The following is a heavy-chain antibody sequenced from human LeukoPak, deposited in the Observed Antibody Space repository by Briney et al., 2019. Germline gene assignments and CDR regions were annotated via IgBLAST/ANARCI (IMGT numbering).Heavy chain of an antibody. CDR2: ISGSGGST. V-gene: IGHV3-23*01. J-gene: IGHJ6*04. CDR3: AKDLETAMVYYYYYYGMDV. CDR1: RFTFSSYA. D-gene: IGHD5-18*01. Sequence: GGSLRLSCAASRFTFSSYAMSWVRQAPGKGLEWVSAISGSGGSTYYADSVKGRFTISRDNSKNTLYLQMNSLRAEDTAVYYCAKDLETAMVYYYYYYGMDVWGKGTTVTVSS.